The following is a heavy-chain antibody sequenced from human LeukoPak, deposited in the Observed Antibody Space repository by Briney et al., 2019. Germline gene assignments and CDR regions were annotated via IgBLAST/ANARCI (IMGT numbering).Heavy chain of an antibody. J-gene: IGHJ5*02. CDR1: GYSFTSYW. D-gene: IGHD3-22*01. CDR2: TYPGDSDT. CDR3: ARRGYYVSSGNYNWFDP. V-gene: IGHV5-51*01. Sequence: GESLKISCKGSGYSFTSYWIAWVRQLPGKGLEWMGITYPGDSDTRYSPSFQGQVTISADKSISTAYLQWSSLKASDTAVYYCARRGYYVSSGNYNWFDPWGQGTLVTVSS.